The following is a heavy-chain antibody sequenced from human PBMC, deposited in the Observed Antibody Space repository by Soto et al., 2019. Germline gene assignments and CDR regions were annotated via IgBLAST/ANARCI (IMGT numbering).Heavy chain of an antibody. J-gene: IGHJ4*02. CDR3: ARDLGYYYDSSGYARSDY. V-gene: IGHV3-21*01. Sequence: GGSLRLSCAASGFTFSSYSMNWVRQAPGEGLEWVSSISSSSSYIYYADSVKGRFTISRDNSKNSLYLQMNSLRAEDTAVYYCARDLGYYYDSSGYARSDYWGQGTLVTVSS. CDR1: GFTFSSYS. CDR2: ISSSSSYI. D-gene: IGHD3-22*01.